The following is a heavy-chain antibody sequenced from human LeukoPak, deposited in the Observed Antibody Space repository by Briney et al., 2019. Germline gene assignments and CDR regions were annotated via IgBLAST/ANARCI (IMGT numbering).Heavy chain of an antibody. CDR2: ISGSGGST. CDR1: GFTFSNYG. Sequence: GGTLRLSCAASGFTFSNYGMSWVRQAPGKGLEWVSVISGSGGSTYYADSVKGRFTISRDNSKNTLYLQMNSLRAEDTAVYYCAKGRWELLSAPFDYWGQGTLVTVSS. CDR3: AKGRWELLSAPFDY. D-gene: IGHD1-26*01. V-gene: IGHV3-23*01. J-gene: IGHJ4*02.